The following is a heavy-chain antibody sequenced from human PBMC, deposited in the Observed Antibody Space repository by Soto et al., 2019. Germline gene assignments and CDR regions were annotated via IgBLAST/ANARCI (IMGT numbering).Heavy chain of an antibody. J-gene: IGHJ6*02. Sequence: QVQLVQSGAEVKKPGASVKVSCKASGYTFTGYYMHWVRQAPGQGLEWMGWINPNSGGTNYAQKFQGWVTMTRDTSISTAYMELSRLRSDDTAVYYCARGEYSSSSPFGFGYYYYGMDVWGQGTTVTVSS. CDR2: INPNSGGT. CDR3: ARGEYSSSSPFGFGYYYYGMDV. V-gene: IGHV1-2*04. D-gene: IGHD6-6*01. CDR1: GYTFTGYY.